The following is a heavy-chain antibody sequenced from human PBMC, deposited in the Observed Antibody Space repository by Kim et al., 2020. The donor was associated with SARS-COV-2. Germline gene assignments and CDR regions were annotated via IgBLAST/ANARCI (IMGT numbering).Heavy chain of an antibody. CDR3: AKSYSGGSSGWKQIDS. CDR2: ITVSGDGT. Sequence: GGSLRLSCLASGFTFAGFAMSWVRQAPGRGLAWVSTITVSGDGTYYADSVKGRFTISRDNSKSTLYLHMNTLRAEDTAVYFCAKSYSGGSSGWKQIDSWGQGTLVTVSS. CDR1: GFTFAGFA. D-gene: IGHD6-19*01. J-gene: IGHJ4*02. V-gene: IGHV3-23*01.